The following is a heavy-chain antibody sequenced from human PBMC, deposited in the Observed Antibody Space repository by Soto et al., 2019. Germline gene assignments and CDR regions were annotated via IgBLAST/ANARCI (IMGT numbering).Heavy chain of an antibody. Sequence: QVQLVESGGGVVQPGRSLRLSCAASGFTFSSYGMHWVRQAPGKGLEWVAVIWYDGSNKYYADSVKGRFTISRDNSKNTLYLQMNSLRAEDTDVYYCATQITIFGVVMAFDIWGQGTMVTVSS. V-gene: IGHV3-33*01. D-gene: IGHD3-3*01. CDR1: GFTFSSYG. CDR3: ATQITIFGVVMAFDI. CDR2: IWYDGSNK. J-gene: IGHJ3*02.